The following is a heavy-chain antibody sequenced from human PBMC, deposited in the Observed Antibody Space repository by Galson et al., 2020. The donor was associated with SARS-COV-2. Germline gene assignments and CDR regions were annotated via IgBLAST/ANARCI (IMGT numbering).Heavy chain of an antibody. D-gene: IGHD1-26*01. CDR3: ARRGYSSGLLDY. CDR1: GGSISSGSYF. Sequence: SETLSLTCTVSGGSISSGSYFWAWIRQPPGKGLEYIGIIYYRGSTYYNPSLKSRATISVDTSENKFSLKLISVTDADTAMYYCARRGYSSGLLDYWGQGTLGTVS. CDR2: IYYRGST. J-gene: IGHJ4*02. V-gene: IGHV4-39*01.